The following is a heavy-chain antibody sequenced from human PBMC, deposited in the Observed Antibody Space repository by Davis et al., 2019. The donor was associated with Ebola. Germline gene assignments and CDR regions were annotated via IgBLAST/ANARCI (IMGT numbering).Heavy chain of an antibody. Sequence: MPSETLSLTCAVYGGSFSGYYWSWIRQPPGKGLEWIGEINHSGSTNYNPSLKSRVTISVDKSKNQFSLKLSSVTAADTAVYYCARGVGVVTATINDYWGQGTLVTVSS. J-gene: IGHJ4*02. D-gene: IGHD2-21*02. CDR3: ARGVGVVTATINDY. CDR2: INHSGST. V-gene: IGHV4-34*01. CDR1: GGSFSGYY.